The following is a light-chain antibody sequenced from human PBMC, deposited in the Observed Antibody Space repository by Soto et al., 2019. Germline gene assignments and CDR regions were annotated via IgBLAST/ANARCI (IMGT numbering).Light chain of an antibody. CDR3: SAYTSISXLYV. Sequence: QSLLTQPASVSGSPVQSITISCTGTNSDVGGYNYVSWYQQHPGKAPELMIYEVSHRPSGVSNRFSGSKSDNTASLTISGLQAEDEADYYWSAYTSISXLYVFGTGTKVXV. V-gene: IGLV2-14*01. J-gene: IGLJ1*01. CDR2: EVS. CDR1: NSDVGGYNY.